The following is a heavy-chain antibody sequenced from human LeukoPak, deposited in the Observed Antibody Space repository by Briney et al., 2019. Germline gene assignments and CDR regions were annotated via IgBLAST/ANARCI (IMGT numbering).Heavy chain of an antibody. CDR1: GGSISSGGYY. Sequence: SETLSLTCTVSGGSISSGGYYWSWIRQHPGKGLEWIGYIYYSGSTYYNPSLKSRVTISVDTSKNQFSLKLSSVTAADTAVYYCARVVRDCSGGSCYIFDYWGQGTLVTVSS. CDR3: ARVVRDCSGGSCYIFDY. J-gene: IGHJ4*02. V-gene: IGHV4-31*03. D-gene: IGHD2-15*01. CDR2: IYYSGST.